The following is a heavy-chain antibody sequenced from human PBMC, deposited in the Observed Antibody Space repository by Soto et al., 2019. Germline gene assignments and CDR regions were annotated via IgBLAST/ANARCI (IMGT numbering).Heavy chain of an antibody. Sequence: EVQLLESGGGLVQPGGSLRLSCAASGFTFSGYAMSWVRQAPGKGLEWVSAISGSGGSTYYADSVKGRFTISRDNSKNTLYLQMNSLRAEDTAVYYCAKVGGDYDYIWGSYRHEFDYWGQGTLVTVSS. J-gene: IGHJ4*02. CDR2: ISGSGGST. CDR3: AKVGGDYDYIWGSYRHEFDY. V-gene: IGHV3-23*01. CDR1: GFTFSGYA. D-gene: IGHD3-16*02.